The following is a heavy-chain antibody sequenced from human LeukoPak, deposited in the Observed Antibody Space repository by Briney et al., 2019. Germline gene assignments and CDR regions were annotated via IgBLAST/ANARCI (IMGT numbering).Heavy chain of an antibody. CDR2: IRSERYGGTT. V-gene: IGHV3-49*04. D-gene: IGHD1-26*01. CDR1: GFTFSDSG. CDR3: ARDLREWEPNAFDV. J-gene: IGHJ3*01. Sequence: RGSLRLSCTVSGFTFSDSGLSWVRQAPGKGLEWVGFIRSERYGGTTEYAASVKGRLTISRDDSKTIAYLHLNTLKAEDTAVYYCARDLREWEPNAFDVWGQGTMVNVSP.